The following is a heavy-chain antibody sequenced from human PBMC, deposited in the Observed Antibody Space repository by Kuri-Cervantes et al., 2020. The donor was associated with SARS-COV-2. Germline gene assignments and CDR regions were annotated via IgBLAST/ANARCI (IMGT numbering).Heavy chain of an antibody. D-gene: IGHD3-3*01. V-gene: IGHV4-4*07. Sequence: SETLSLTCTVSGGSISSYYWSWIRQPAGKGLEWIGRIDTSGGTNYNPSLKSRVTISVDTSKNQFSLKLSSVTAADTAVYYCARYNSDYDFWSGYSIRWFDPWGQGTLVTVSS. CDR3: ARYNSDYDFWSGYSIRWFDP. J-gene: IGHJ5*02. CDR2: IDTSGGT. CDR1: GGSISSYY.